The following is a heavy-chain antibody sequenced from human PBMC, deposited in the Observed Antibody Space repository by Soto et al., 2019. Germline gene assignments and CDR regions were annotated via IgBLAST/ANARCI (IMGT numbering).Heavy chain of an antibody. Sequence: SETLSLTCTVSGGSISSYYWSWIRQPPGKGLEWIGYIYYSGSTNYNPSLKSRVTISVDTSKNQFSLKLSSVTAADTAVYYCARRGAGAATPFDPWGQGTLVTVSS. D-gene: IGHD2-15*01. CDR2: IYYSGST. CDR1: GGSISSYY. J-gene: IGHJ5*02. CDR3: ARRGAGAATPFDP. V-gene: IGHV4-59*01.